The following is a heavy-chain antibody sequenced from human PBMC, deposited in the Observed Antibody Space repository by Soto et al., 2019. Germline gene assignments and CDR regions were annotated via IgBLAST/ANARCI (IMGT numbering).Heavy chain of an antibody. V-gene: IGHV4-31*03. CDR3: ARSMFP. Sequence: PSETRSLTCTVSGGSISSGGYYWNWIRQHPGKGLEWIGYIYYSGSIYYNPSLKSRVTISVDTSKNQFSLKLSSVTAADTAVYYCARSMFPSGQATLVTVSS. J-gene: IGHJ5*02. CDR1: GGSISSGGYY. D-gene: IGHD3-10*02. CDR2: IYYSGSI.